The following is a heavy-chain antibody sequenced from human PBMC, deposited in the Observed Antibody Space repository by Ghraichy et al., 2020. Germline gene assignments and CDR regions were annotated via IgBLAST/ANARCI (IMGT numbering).Heavy chain of an antibody. CDR2: IYHSGST. CDR1: GGSISSSNW. D-gene: IGHD6-13*01. V-gene: IGHV4-4*02. J-gene: IGHJ4*02. CDR3: ARDLGSSSWLGTFDY. Sequence: SETLSLTCAVSGGSISSSNWWSWVRQPPGKGLEWIGEIYHSGSTNYNPSLKSRVTISVDKSKNQFSLKLSSVTAADTAVYYCARDLGSSSWLGTFDYWGQGTLVTVSS.